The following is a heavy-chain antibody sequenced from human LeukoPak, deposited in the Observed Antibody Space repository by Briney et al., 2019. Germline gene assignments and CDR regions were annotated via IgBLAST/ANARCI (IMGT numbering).Heavy chain of an antibody. CDR2: IYYSGRT. CDR1: GGSISSSSYY. CDR3: ARVRCISTSCYEYNWFDP. Sequence: SETLSLTCTLSGGSISSSSYYWGWIRQPPGKGLEWIGSIYYSGRTYDNPSLKNRVTVSVDTSQNQFSLKLSSVTAADTAVYYCARVRCISTSCYEYNWFDPWGQGTLVTVSS. V-gene: IGHV4-39*07. D-gene: IGHD2-2*01. J-gene: IGHJ5*02.